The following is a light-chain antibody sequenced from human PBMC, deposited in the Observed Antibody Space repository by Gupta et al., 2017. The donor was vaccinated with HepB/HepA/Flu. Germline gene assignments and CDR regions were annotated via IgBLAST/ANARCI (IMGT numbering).Light chain of an antibody. Sequence: IQVTQSPSTLSASVGDKVTITCRASQSVTTWLAWYQQKPGKAPQLLISRASSLEPGVPSRFSGSGSGTTFTLTINGLQPDDFATYFCQHYSTSSRTFGQGTKVDVK. V-gene: IGKV1-5*03. CDR2: RAS. CDR1: QSVTTW. CDR3: QHYSTSSRT. J-gene: IGKJ1*01.